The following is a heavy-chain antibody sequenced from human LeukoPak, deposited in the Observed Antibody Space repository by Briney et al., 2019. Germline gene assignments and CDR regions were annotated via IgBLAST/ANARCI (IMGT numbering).Heavy chain of an antibody. CDR2: ISSSSSTI. J-gene: IGHJ4*02. Sequence: GGSLRLSCAASGFTFSSYSMNWVRQAPGKGLEWVSYISSSSSTIYYADSVKGRFTISRDNGKNSLYLQMNSLRAEDTAVYYCARKAYYYGSGSFDYWGQGTLVTVSS. D-gene: IGHD3-10*01. CDR1: GFTFSSYS. V-gene: IGHV3-48*01. CDR3: ARKAYYYGSGSFDY.